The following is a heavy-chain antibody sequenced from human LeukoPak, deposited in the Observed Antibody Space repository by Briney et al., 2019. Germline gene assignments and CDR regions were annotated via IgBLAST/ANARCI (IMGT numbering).Heavy chain of an antibody. CDR2: ISSSSYI. Sequence: PGGSLRLSCAASGFTFSSYSMNWVRQAPGKGLEWVSSISSSSYIYYADSVKGRFTISRDNAKNSLYLQMNSLRAEDTAVYYCARGRYCSSTSCPEDYWGQGTLVTVSS. CDR3: ARGRYCSSTSCPEDY. J-gene: IGHJ4*02. CDR1: GFTFSSYS. D-gene: IGHD2-2*01. V-gene: IGHV3-21*01.